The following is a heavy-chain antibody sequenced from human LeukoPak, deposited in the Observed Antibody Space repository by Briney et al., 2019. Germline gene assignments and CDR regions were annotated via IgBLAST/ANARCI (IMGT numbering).Heavy chain of an antibody. CDR2: INHSGST. CDR1: GGSFSGYY. CDR3: ARGLPQEELPMYYFDY. J-gene: IGHJ4*02. D-gene: IGHD1-26*01. V-gene: IGHV4-34*01. Sequence: DPSETLSLTCAVYGGSFSGYYWSWIRQPPGKGLEWIGEINHSGSTNYNPSLKSRVTISVDTSKNQFSLKLSSVTAADTAVYYCARGLPQEELPMYYFDYWGQGTLVTVSS.